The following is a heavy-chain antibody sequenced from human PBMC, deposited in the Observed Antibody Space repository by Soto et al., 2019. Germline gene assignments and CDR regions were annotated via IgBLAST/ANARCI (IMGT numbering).Heavy chain of an antibody. J-gene: IGHJ3*02. Sequence: GGSLRLSCAASGFTFSSYAMHWVRQAPGKGLEWVAVISYDGSNKYYADSVKGRFTISGDNSKNTLYLQMNSLRAEDTAVYYCARVLCGGDCYAAFDIWGQGTMVTVSS. D-gene: IGHD2-21*02. V-gene: IGHV3-30-3*01. CDR2: ISYDGSNK. CDR1: GFTFSSYA. CDR3: ARVLCGGDCYAAFDI.